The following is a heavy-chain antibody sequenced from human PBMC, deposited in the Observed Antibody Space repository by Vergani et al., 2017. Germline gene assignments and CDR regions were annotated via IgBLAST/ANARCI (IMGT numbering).Heavy chain of an antibody. V-gene: IGHV1-69*02. CDR1: GGTFSSYT. CDR2: IIPILGIA. J-gene: IGHJ6*02. CDR3: AGVAGRVYGSGGSFNSGNYYYGMDV. D-gene: IGHD2-15*01. Sequence: QVQLVQSGAEVKKPGSSVKVSCKASGGTFSSYTISWVRQAPGQGLEWMGRIIPILGIANYAQKFQGRVTITADKSTSTAYMELSSLRSEDTAVYYCAGVAGRVYGSGGSFNSGNYYYGMDVWGQGTTVTVPS.